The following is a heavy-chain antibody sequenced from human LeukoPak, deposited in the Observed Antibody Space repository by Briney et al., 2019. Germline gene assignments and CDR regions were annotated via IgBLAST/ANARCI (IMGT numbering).Heavy chain of an antibody. CDR2: IFMDGST. Sequence: SETLSLTCTVSGGXVYTYYCSWIRQPAGKGLEWIGRIFMDGSTNYNPSLKSRVSMSLDTSKNQFFLKLRSVTATDTAVYYCASGYSSSNWFDPWGQGTLVTVSS. V-gene: IGHV4-4*07. CDR1: GGXVYTYY. CDR3: ASGYSSSNWFDP. D-gene: IGHD6-6*01. J-gene: IGHJ5*02.